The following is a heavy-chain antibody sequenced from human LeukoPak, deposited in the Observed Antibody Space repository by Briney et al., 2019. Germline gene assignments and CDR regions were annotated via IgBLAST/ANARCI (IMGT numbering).Heavy chain of an antibody. CDR3: ARGPSPGLWFGELQNWFDP. CDR1: GGSFSGYY. D-gene: IGHD3-10*01. V-gene: IGHV4-34*01. J-gene: IGHJ5*02. CDR2: INHSGST. Sequence: SETLSLTCAVYGGSFSGYYWSWIRQPPGKGLEWIGEINHSGSTNYNPSLKSRVTISVDTSKNQFSLKLSSVTAADTAVYYCARGPSPGLWFGELQNWFDPWGQGTLVTVSS.